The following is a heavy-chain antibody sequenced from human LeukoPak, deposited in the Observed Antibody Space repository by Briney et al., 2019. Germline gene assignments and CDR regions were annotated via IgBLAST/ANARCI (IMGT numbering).Heavy chain of an antibody. J-gene: IGHJ4*02. Sequence: GGSLRLSCAASGFTFSNFAVTCVRQAPGKGLAWVAAISGTGAATFYADSVKGRFTVSRDNSKNTLYLQMSSLRAEDTAVYYCAKDERNWNYNLASQTYDWGQGTLVTVSS. D-gene: IGHD1-7*01. CDR3: AKDERNWNYNLASQTYD. CDR1: GFTFSNFA. CDR2: ISGTGAAT. V-gene: IGHV3-23*01.